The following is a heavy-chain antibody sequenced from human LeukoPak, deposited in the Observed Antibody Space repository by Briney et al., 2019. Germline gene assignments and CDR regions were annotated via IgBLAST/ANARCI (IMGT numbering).Heavy chain of an antibody. CDR3: ARVRAVDWWFDP. CDR1: GGSISSYY. Sequence: SATLSLTCTVSGGSISSYYWSWIRQPPGKGLEWIGYIYYSGSTNYNPSLKSRVTISVDTSKNQFSLKLSSVTAADTAVYYCARVRAVDWWFDPWGQGTLVTVSS. V-gene: IGHV4-59*01. D-gene: IGHD2-21*01. CDR2: IYYSGST. J-gene: IGHJ5*02.